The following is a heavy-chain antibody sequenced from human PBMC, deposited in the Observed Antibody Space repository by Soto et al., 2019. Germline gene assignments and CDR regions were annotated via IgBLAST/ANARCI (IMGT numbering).Heavy chain of an antibody. V-gene: IGHV1-69*01. CDR2: IMPVFDTT. D-gene: IGHD6-25*01. CDR3: ATATISPFSATFHHYGMDV. CDR1: GGTFNNFA. Sequence: QVQLVQSGAEVRKPGSSVKVSCQTSGGTFNNFAFTWVRQAPGQGLEWLGGIMPVFDTTNYAASFQGRITITADDFRNTVYMEMKTLRFDDTAVYYCATATISPFSATFHHYGMDVWGQGTTVTVSS. J-gene: IGHJ6*02.